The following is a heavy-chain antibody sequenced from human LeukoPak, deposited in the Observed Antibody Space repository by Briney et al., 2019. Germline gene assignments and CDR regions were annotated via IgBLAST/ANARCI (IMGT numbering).Heavy chain of an antibody. CDR3: AKDMTTVTTSGSDY. CDR2: ISWNSGST. CDR1: GFTFDDYA. Sequence: GGSLRLSCVASGFTFDDYAMHWVRQVPGKGLEWVSGISWNSGSTGYADSVKGRFTISRDNAKNSLYLQMNSLRAEDTALYYCAKDMTTVTTSGSDYWGQGTLSPSPQ. D-gene: IGHD4-17*01. V-gene: IGHV3-9*01. J-gene: IGHJ4*02.